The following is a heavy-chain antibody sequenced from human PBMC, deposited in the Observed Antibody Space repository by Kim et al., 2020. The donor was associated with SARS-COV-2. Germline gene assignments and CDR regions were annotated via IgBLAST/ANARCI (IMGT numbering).Heavy chain of an antibody. CDR1: GYTVTSYY. D-gene: IGHD3-10*01. Sequence: SVKVSCKASGYTVTSYYIHWVRQAPGQGLEWMGIIIPSGGSTSNAQKFQGRVTMTRDTSTSTVYMELSGLRSEDTAMYFCARDLGPSGVYYYYGMDVWGQGTTVTVSS. CDR2: IIPSGGST. CDR3: ARDLGPSGVYYYYGMDV. J-gene: IGHJ6*02. V-gene: IGHV1-46*01.